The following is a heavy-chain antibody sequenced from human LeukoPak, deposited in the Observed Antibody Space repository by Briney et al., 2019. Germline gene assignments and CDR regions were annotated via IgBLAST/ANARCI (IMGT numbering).Heavy chain of an antibody. V-gene: IGHV4-59*01. J-gene: IGHJ4*02. Sequence: SETLSLTCTVSSGSISSYYWSWIRQPPGKGLEWIGYIYYSGSSNYNPSLKSRVTMSVDTSKKQFSLRVSSVTAADTAVYYCAREVAGIQLFDYWGQGTLVTVSS. CDR3: AREVAGIQLFDY. CDR2: IYYSGSS. CDR1: SGSISSYY. D-gene: IGHD5-18*01.